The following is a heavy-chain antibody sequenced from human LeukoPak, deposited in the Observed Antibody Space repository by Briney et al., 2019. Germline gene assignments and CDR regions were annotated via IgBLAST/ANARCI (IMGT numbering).Heavy chain of an antibody. V-gene: IGHV1-3*01. CDR2: INAGNGNT. D-gene: IGHD5-18*01. J-gene: IGHJ6*03. CDR3: ARDRGIQLWLRNYYYMDV. CDR1: GYTFTSYA. Sequence: GASVKVSCKASGYTFTSYAMHWVRQAPGQRLEWMGWINAGNGNTKYSQKFQGRVTITRDTSASTAYMELSSLRAEDTAVYYCARDRGIQLWLRNYYYMDVWGKGTTVTVSS.